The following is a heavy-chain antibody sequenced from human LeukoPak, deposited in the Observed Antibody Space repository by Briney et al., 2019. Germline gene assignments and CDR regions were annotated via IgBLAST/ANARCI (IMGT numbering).Heavy chain of an antibody. CDR2: ISGSGGST. CDR1: GFTFSSYA. J-gene: IGHJ4*02. CDR3: AIHTAGSSGPPDY. D-gene: IGHD3-22*01. Sequence: PGGSLRLSCAASGFTFSSYAMSWVRQAPGKGLEWVSAISGSGGSTYYADSVKGRFTISRDNSKNTLYLQMNSLRAEDTAVYYCAIHTAGSSGPPDYWGQGTLVTVSS. V-gene: IGHV3-23*01.